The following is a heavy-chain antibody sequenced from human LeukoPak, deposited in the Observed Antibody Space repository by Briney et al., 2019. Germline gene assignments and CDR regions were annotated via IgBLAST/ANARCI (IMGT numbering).Heavy chain of an antibody. CDR2: INPNSGGT. CDR1: GYTFTGYY. J-gene: IGHJ3*02. Sequence: ASVKASCKASGYTFTGYYMHWVRQAPGQGLEWMGWINPNSGGTNYAQKFQGRVTMTRDTSISTAYMELSRLRSDDTAVYYCARDQNGSGSYYHHDAFDIWGQGTMVTVSS. V-gene: IGHV1-2*02. D-gene: IGHD3-10*01. CDR3: ARDQNGSGSYYHHDAFDI.